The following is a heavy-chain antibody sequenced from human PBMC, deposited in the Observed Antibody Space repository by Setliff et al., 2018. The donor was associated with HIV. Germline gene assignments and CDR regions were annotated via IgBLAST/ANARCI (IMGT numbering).Heavy chain of an antibody. D-gene: IGHD2-15*01. CDR3: ARDLAYCSGGSCYRPFIYYFYYMDV. CDR1: GYTFISYY. V-gene: IGHV1-2*02. CDR2: VIPNSGKT. J-gene: IGHJ6*03. Sequence: ASVKVSCKASGYTFISYYIHWVRQAPGQGLEWMGCVIPNSGKTYYAQEFQGRVTMTSDTSINTAYMEVSWLTSDDTAIYYCARDLAYCSGGSCYRPFIYYFYYMDVWGKGATVTVSS.